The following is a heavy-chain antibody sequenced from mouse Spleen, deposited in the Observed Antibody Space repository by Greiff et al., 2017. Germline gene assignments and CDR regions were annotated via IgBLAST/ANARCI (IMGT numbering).Heavy chain of an antibody. CDR1: GYTFTSYW. V-gene: IGHV1-69*02. J-gene: IGHJ2*01. D-gene: IGHD3-3*01. Sequence: QVQLQQPGAELVRPGASVKLSCKASGYTFTSYWINWVKQRPGQGLEWIGNIYPSDSYTNYNQKFKDKATLTVDKSSSTAYMQLSSPTSEDSAVYYCTRCPGMGRLYYFDYWGQGTTLTVSS. CDR3: TRCPGMGRLYYFDY. CDR2: IYPSDSYT.